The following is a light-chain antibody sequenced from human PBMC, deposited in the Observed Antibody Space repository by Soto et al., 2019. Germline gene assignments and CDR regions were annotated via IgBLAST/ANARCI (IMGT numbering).Light chain of an antibody. CDR1: QSVTKY. CDR3: HQRSNCPLT. J-gene: IGKJ4*01. V-gene: IGKV3-11*01. Sequence: VLTQSPATLSLSPGERATLSCRASQSVTKYLAWYQQKPGQALRLVMYDVSNRATGIPARFSGSGSGTDFTLTISSLVHEDVAVYYCHQRSNCPLTFGGGTRLEIK. CDR2: DVS.